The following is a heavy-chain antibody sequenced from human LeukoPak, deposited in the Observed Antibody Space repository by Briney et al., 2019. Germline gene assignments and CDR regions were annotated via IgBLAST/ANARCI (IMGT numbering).Heavy chain of an antibody. CDR2: IYYSGST. CDR1: GGSISSYY. Sequence: PWETLPLTCTVSGGSISSYYWSWIRQPPGKGLEWIGYIYYSGSTNYNPSLKSRVTISVDTSKNQFSLKLSSVTAADTAVYYCARQGYDILTGYDYWGQGTLVTVSS. D-gene: IGHD3-9*01. V-gene: IGHV4-59*01. J-gene: IGHJ4*02. CDR3: ARQGYDILTGYDY.